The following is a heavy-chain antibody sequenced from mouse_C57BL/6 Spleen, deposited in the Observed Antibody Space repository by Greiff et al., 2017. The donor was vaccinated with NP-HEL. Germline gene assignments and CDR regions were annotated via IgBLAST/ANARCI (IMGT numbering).Heavy chain of an antibody. Sequence: VKLMESGAELVRPGTSVKVSCKASGYAFTNYLIEWVKQRPGQGLEWIGVINPGSGGTNYNEKFKGKATLTADKSSSTAYMQLSSLTSEDSAVYFCAFYDGYYEAWFAYWGQGTLVTVSA. D-gene: IGHD2-3*01. CDR2: INPGSGGT. J-gene: IGHJ3*01. CDR3: AFYDGYYEAWFAY. CDR1: GYAFTNYL. V-gene: IGHV1-54*01.